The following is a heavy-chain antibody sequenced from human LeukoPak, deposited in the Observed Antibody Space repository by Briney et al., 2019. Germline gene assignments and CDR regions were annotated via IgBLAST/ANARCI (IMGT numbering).Heavy chain of an antibody. CDR1: GFTFSNYG. CDR2: ISDDGSRQ. D-gene: IGHD3-10*01. CDR3: VKDRTGTYTIGY. Sequence: PGRSLRLSCAATGFTFSNYGIHWGRQAPGKGLEWVAFISDDGSRQHYADSVKGRFTISRDNSKNTLNLQMNSLRAEDTAVYYCVKDRTGTYTIGYWGQGTLVTVSS. J-gene: IGHJ4*02. V-gene: IGHV3-30*18.